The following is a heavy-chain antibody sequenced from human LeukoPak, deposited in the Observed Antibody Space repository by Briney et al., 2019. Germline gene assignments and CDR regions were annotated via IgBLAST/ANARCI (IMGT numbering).Heavy chain of an antibody. V-gene: IGHV1-46*01. D-gene: IGHD3-22*01. Sequence: ASVKVSCKASGYTFTSYYMHRVRQAPGQGLEWMGIINPSGGSTSYAQKFQGRVTMTRDTSTSTVYMELSSLRTEDTAVYYCARVGFTYYYDSSGYYDYWGQGTLVTVSS. CDR3: ARVGFTYYYDSSGYYDY. CDR2: INPSGGST. J-gene: IGHJ4*02. CDR1: GYTFTSYY.